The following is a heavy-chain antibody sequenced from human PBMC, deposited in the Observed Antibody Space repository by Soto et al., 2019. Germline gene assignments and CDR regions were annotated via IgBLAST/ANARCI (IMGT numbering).Heavy chain of an antibody. J-gene: IGHJ5*02. CDR1: GGSISSSSYY. D-gene: IGHD6-13*01. Sequence: QLQLQESGPGLVKPSETLSLTCTVSGGSISSSSYYWGWIRQPPGKGLEWIGSIYYSGSTYYNPSLKSRVTISVDTSKNQFSLKLSSVTAADTAVYYCARPLPIAQEYIGGWFDPWGQGTLVTVSS. V-gene: IGHV4-39*01. CDR3: ARPLPIAQEYIGGWFDP. CDR2: IYYSGST.